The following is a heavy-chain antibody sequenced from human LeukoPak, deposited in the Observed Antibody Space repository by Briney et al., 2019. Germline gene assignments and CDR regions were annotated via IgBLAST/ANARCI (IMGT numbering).Heavy chain of an antibody. J-gene: IGHJ6*02. CDR3: ARALVVPAVSAYYYYYGMDV. CDR2: IYTSGST. D-gene: IGHD2-2*01. CDR1: GGSFSGYY. V-gene: IGHV4-59*10. Sequence: SETLSLTCAVYGGSFSGYYWSWIRQPAGKGLEWIGRIYTSGSTNYNPSLKSRVTMSVDTSKNQFSLKLSSVTAADTAVYYCARALVVPAVSAYYYYYGMDVWGQGTTVTVSS.